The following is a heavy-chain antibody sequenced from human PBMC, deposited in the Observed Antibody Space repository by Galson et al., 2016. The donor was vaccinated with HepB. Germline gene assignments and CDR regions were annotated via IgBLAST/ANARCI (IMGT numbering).Heavy chain of an antibody. CDR3: ARDRAYSQDS. CDR2: INSDGSTT. CDR1: DPTFENSW. V-gene: IGHV3-74*01. J-gene: IGHJ4*02. Sequence: SLRLSCAVSDPTFENSWMHWVRQGPGKELVWVSHINSDGSTTTYADSVKGRFTISRDNAKNTLHLQMHSLRAEDTAVYYCARDRAYSQDSWGQGTLVTVAS. D-gene: IGHD4-11*01.